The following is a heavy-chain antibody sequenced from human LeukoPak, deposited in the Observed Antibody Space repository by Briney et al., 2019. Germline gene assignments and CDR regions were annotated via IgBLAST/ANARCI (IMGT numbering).Heavy chain of an antibody. CDR3: ARAVGPRGGNWFDP. D-gene: IGHD1-26*01. J-gene: IGHJ5*02. V-gene: IGHV1-46*01. CDR1: GYTFTSYY. Sequence: GASVKVSCKASGYTFTSYYIHWVRQAPGQGLEWMGVINPSGGGTSYAQKFQGRVTMTRDTSTSTVYMDLRSLRSEDTAVYYCARAVGPRGGNWFDPWGQGTLVTASS. CDR2: INPSGGGT.